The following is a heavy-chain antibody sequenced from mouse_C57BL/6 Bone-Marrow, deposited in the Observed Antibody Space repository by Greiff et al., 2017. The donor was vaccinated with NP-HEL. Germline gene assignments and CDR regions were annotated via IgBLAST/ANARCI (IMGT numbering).Heavy chain of an antibody. J-gene: IGHJ2*01. D-gene: IGHD1-1*01. Sequence: EVMLLESGGGLVKPGGSLKLSCAASGFTFSSYTMSWVRQTPEKRLEWVVTISGGGGNTYYPDSVKGRFTISRDNAKNTLYLQMSSLRSEDTALYYCARRRRSYGFDYWGQGTTLTVSS. CDR2: ISGGGGNT. CDR3: ARRRRSYGFDY. V-gene: IGHV5-9*01. CDR1: GFTFSSYT.